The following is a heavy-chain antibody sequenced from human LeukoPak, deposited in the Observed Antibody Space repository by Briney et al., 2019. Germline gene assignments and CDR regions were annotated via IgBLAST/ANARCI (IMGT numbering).Heavy chain of an antibody. J-gene: IGHJ4*02. V-gene: IGHV3-53*01. Sequence: PGGSLRLSCAASGFTVSSNYMSWVRQAPGKGPEWVSLIYSGGSTNYADSVKGRLTISRDNSKNTVYLQMNSLRAEDTAVYYCARYGGGYSYGYGDFWGQGTLVTVSS. CDR3: ARYGGGYSYGYGDF. CDR2: IYSGGST. CDR1: GFTVSSNY. D-gene: IGHD5-18*01.